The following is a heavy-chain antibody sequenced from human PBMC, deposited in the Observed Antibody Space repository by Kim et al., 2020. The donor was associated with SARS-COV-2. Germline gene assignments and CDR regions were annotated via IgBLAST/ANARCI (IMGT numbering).Heavy chain of an antibody. V-gene: IGHV1-3*01. D-gene: IGHD6-13*01. CDR2: INVGKGNT. J-gene: IGHJ6*02. CDR1: GYAFTRYG. Sequence: ASVKVSCKASGYAFTRYGVHWVRQAPGQRLEWMGWINVGKGNTKYSQKFQGRVTITRDTAASIVYMEVSSLRSEDTAVYYCARTAATIHFYYYYYGLDVWGQGTAVTVSS. CDR3: ARTAATIHFYYYYYGLDV.